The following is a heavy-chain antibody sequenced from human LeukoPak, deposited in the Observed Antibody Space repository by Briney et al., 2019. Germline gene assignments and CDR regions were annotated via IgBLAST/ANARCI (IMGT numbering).Heavy chain of an antibody. V-gene: IGHV5-51*01. CDR3: ASTGRYGSSWYYFDY. J-gene: IGHJ4*02. CDR1: GYSFTSYW. D-gene: IGHD6-13*01. Sequence: GESLKISCKGSGYSFTSYWIGWVRQRPGRGLEWMGIIYPGDSDTRYSPSFQGQVTISADKSISTAYLQWSSLKASDTAMYYCASTGRYGSSWYYFDYWGQGTLVTVSS. CDR2: IYPGDSDT.